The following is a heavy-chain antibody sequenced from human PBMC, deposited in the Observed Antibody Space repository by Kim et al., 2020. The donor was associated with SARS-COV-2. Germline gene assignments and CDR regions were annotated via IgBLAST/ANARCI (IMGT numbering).Heavy chain of an antibody. J-gene: IGHJ4*02. V-gene: IGHV3-7*01. CDR3: ARELRGAVRVGVDY. D-gene: IGHD3-16*01. Sequence: DSVKGRFTLSRDKANNLVFLQMNSLRAEDTAVYYCARELRGAVRVGVDYWGQGTLVTVSS.